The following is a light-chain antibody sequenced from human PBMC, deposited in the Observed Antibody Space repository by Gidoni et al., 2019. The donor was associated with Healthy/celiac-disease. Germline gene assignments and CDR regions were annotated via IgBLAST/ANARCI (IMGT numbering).Light chain of an antibody. Sequence: DIVITQSPDSLALSLGERTTINCKSSQSILYTSDKKNLVAWYQQKPEQPPQLLIYSASTRKCGGHDRFSGSGSGTDFTRTSSSLQAEDVAFYYRQQGYSIPRTFGGGTKVQIK. CDR2: SAS. J-gene: IGKJ4*01. CDR1: QSILYTSDKKNL. CDR3: QQGYSIPRT. V-gene: IGKV4-1*01.